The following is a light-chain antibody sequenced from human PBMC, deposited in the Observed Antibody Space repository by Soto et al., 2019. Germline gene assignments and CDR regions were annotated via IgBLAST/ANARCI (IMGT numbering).Light chain of an antibody. CDR1: QGIRND. Sequence: AIQMTQSPSSLSASVGDRVTITCRASQGIRNDLGWYQQKPGKAPKLLIYAASSLQSGVPSRFSGSGSGTDFTLTISSLQHEDFDTYYCLQDYNYPRTLGQGTKVDIK. V-gene: IGKV1-6*01. CDR2: AAS. J-gene: IGKJ1*01. CDR3: LQDYNYPRT.